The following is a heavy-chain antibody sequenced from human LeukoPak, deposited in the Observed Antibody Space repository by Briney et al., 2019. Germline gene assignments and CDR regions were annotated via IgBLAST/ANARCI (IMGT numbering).Heavy chain of an antibody. Sequence: SQTLSLTCTVSGGSISSGSYYWSRIRQPAGKGLEWIGRIYTSGSTNYNPSLKSRVTISVDTSKSHFSLKLSSVTAADTAVYYCARYDTSGALDIWGQGTTVTVSS. D-gene: IGHD3-9*01. CDR3: ARYDTSGALDI. CDR2: IYTSGST. V-gene: IGHV4-61*02. J-gene: IGHJ3*02. CDR1: GGSISSGSYY.